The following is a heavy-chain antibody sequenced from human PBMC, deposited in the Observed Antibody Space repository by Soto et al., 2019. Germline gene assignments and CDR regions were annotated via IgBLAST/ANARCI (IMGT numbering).Heavy chain of an antibody. J-gene: IGHJ5*02. V-gene: IGHV4-34*01. CDR2: INHSGST. CDR1: GGSFSGYY. D-gene: IGHD3-3*01. CDR3: ARGRRDTIFGVVIRGWFDP. Sequence: QVQLQQWGAGLLKPSETLSLTCAVYGGSFSGYYWSWIRQPPGKRLEWIGEINHSGSTNYNPSLKSRVTISVDTSKNQFSLKLSSVTAADTAVYYCARGRRDTIFGVVIRGWFDPWGQGTLVTVSS.